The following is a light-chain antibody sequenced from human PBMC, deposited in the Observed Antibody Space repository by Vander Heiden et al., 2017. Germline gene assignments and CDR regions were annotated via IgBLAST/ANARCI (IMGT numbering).Light chain of an antibody. CDR3: QQYSDSLRT. CDR2: GAS. CDR1: QSISSTY. J-gene: IGKJ1*01. Sequence: EIVLTQSPGTLALSPGERATLSCRASQSISSTYLAWYQQKPGQAPRLLIYGASSRATGIPDRFSGSGSGTDFTLTISRLEHDDFAVFYCQQYSDSLRTFGQGTKVEIK. V-gene: IGKV3-20*01.